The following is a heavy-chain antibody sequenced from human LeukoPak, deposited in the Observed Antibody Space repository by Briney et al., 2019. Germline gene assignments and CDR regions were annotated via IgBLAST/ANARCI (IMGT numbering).Heavy chain of an antibody. CDR1: NYSISSGYY. D-gene: IGHD2-2*01. CDR3: ARHQRCTENFDY. J-gene: IGHJ4*02. Sequence: PSETLSLTCAVSNYSISSGYYWGWIRQPPGKGLEWIGSIYHSGSTYYNPSLKSRVTISVDTSKNQFSLNLSSVTAADTAVYYCARHQRCTENFDYWGQGTLVTVSS. CDR2: IYHSGST. V-gene: IGHV4-38-2*01.